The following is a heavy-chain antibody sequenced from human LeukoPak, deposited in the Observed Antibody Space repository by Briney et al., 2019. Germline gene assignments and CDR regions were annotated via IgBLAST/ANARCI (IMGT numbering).Heavy chain of an antibody. D-gene: IGHD3-22*01. Sequence: PGGSLRLSCAASGFNFDDYAMHWVRQAPGKGLEWVSGISWNSGSIGYADSVKGRFTISRDNAKNSLYLQMNSLRAEDTALYYCAKDMGDYYDSSGFNWFDPWGQGTLVTVSS. V-gene: IGHV3-9*01. CDR2: ISWNSGSI. CDR3: AKDMGDYYDSSGFNWFDP. J-gene: IGHJ5*02. CDR1: GFNFDDYA.